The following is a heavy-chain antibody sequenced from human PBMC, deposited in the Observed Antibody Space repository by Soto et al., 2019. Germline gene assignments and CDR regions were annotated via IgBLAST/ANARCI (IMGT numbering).Heavy chain of an antibody. CDR3: ASEGSNLITAFDI. V-gene: IGHV4-61*01. J-gene: IGHJ3*02. CDR2: IYSGGST. CDR1: GGFVNSDTHS. Sequence: SETLSLTCTVSGGFVNSDTHSWSWIRQTPGKRLEWIGFIYSGGSTKNPSLMSRVTISVDTSKNQFSLKLSSVTAADTAVYYCASEGSNLITAFDIRGQGTLVT. D-gene: IGHD2-2*01.